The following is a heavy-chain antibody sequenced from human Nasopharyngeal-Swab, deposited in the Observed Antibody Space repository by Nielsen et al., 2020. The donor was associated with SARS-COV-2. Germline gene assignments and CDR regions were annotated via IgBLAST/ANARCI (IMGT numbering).Heavy chain of an antibody. J-gene: IGHJ4*02. CDR2: IWYDGSNK. CDR3: AREYSSGWYIFDY. D-gene: IGHD6-19*01. V-gene: IGHV3-33*01. Sequence: GGPLRLSCAASGFTFSSYGMHWVRQAPGKGLEWVAVIWYDGSNKYYADSVKGRFTISRDNSKNTLYLQMNSLRAEDTAVYYCAREYSSGWYIFDYWGQGTLVTVSS. CDR1: GFTFSSYG.